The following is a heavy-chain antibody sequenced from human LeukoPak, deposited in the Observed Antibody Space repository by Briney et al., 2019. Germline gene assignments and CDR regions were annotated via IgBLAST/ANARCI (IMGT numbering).Heavy chain of an antibody. Sequence: EGSLRLSCAVSGFTVSDYYMSWVRQAPGKGLEWVSYISSSGDSLYYADSVNGQFTISRDNDRNSLYLQMNSLRAEDTAIYYCARMAVGVQYNDYGGQGTLVTVSS. J-gene: IGHJ4*02. CDR2: ISSSGDSL. CDR3: ARMAVGVQYNDY. CDR1: GFTVSDYY. V-gene: IGHV3-11*04. D-gene: IGHD6-19*01.